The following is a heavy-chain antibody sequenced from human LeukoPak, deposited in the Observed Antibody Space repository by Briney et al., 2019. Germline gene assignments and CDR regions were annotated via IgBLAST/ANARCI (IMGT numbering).Heavy chain of an antibody. CDR3: ARVSSSVSKPLDY. J-gene: IGHJ4*02. V-gene: IGHV3-21*01. Sequence: GGSLRLSCAASRFTFSNYNINWVRQAPGKGLEWVSSISSSSSYIYYADSVKGRFTISRDNAKNSLYLQMNSLRAEDTAVYYCARVSSSVSKPLDYWGQGTLVTVSS. CDR2: ISSSSSYI. CDR1: RFTFSNYN.